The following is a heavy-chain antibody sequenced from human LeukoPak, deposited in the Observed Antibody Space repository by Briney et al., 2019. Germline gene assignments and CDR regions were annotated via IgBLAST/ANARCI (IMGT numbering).Heavy chain of an antibody. V-gene: IGHV3-66*01. CDR2: IYSGGST. D-gene: IGHD5-12*01. J-gene: IGHJ4*02. CDR1: GFTVSSNY. CDR3: AKYGTDSGYDYFDY. Sequence: GGSLRLSCAASGFTVSSNYMSWVRQAPGKGLEWVSVIYSGGSTYYADSVKGRFTISRDNSKNTLYLQMNSLRAEDTAIYYCAKYGTDSGYDYFDYWGQGILVTVSS.